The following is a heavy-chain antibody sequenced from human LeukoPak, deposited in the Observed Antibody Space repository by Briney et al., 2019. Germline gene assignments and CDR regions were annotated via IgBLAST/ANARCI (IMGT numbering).Heavy chain of an antibody. J-gene: IGHJ4*02. CDR1: GGSFSGYY. CDR3: ARIRNWNDYFV. V-gene: IGHV4-34*01. D-gene: IGHD1-1*01. Sequence: SETLSLTCAVYGGSFSGYYWSWIRQPPGRGLEWIGEINHSGSTNYNPSLKSRVTISVDTSKNQFSLKLSSVTAADTAVYYCARIRNWNDYFVWGQGTLVTVSS. CDR2: INHSGST.